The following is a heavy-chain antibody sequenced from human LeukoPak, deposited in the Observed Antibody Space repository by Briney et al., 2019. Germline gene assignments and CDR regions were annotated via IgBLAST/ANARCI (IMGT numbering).Heavy chain of an antibody. CDR2: IYTSGST. D-gene: IGHD3-16*01. J-gene: IGHJ4*02. V-gene: IGHV4-4*07. Sequence: SETLSLTCTVSGGSISSYYWSWLRQPAGKGLEWLGRIYTSGSTNYNPSLKSRVTMSVDTSKNQFSLKLSSVPAADTAVYYSAGDRVGGEVDYWGQGTLVTVSS. CDR3: AGDRVGGEVDY. CDR1: GGSISSYY.